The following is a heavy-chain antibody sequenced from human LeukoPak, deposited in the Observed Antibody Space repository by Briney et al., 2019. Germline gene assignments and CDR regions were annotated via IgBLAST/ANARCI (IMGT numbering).Heavy chain of an antibody. Sequence: ASVKVSCKASGYTFTGYYMHWVRQAPGQGLEWMGWINPNSGGTNYAQKFQGRVTMTRDTSISTAYMELSGLRSDDTAVYYCAREGQLSGSYFPGAFDIWGQGTMVTVSS. J-gene: IGHJ3*02. CDR3: AREGQLSGSYFPGAFDI. CDR2: INPNSGGT. V-gene: IGHV1-2*02. CDR1: GYTFTGYY. D-gene: IGHD1-26*01.